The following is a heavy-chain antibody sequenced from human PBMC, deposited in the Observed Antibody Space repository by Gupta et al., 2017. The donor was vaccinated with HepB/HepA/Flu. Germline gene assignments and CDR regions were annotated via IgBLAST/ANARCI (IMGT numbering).Heavy chain of an antibody. D-gene: IGHD3-10*01. V-gene: IGHV3-48*03. CDR2: ISSRGSTI. Sequence: EVQLVESGGGLVQPGGSLRLSCAASGFTVRSYEMNWVRQAPGKGLEWVSYISSRGSTIYYADSVKGRFTISRDNAKNSLYLQMNSLRAEDTAVYYCARSGLPLFDYWGQGTLVTVSS. CDR1: GFTVRSYE. CDR3: ARSGLPLFDY. J-gene: IGHJ4*02.